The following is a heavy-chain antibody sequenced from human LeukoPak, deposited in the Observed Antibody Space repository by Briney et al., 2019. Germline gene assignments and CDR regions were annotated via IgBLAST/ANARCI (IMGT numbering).Heavy chain of an antibody. CDR1: GFTFSSYA. V-gene: IGHV3-23*01. Sequence: QPGGSLRLSCAASGFTFSSYAMSWVRQAPWKGLEWVSAISGSGGITDYADSVKGRFTISRDNSKNTLYLHMNSLRAEDMAVYYCAKGFGSSGWYSAVYFQHWGQGTLVTVSS. CDR2: ISGSGGIT. CDR3: AKGFGSSGWYSAVYFQH. J-gene: IGHJ1*01. D-gene: IGHD6-19*01.